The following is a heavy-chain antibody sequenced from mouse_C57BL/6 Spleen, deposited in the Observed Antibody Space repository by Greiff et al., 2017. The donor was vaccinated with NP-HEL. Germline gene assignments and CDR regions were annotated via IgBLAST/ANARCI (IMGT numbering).Heavy chain of an antibody. J-gene: IGHJ3*01. V-gene: IGHV1-39*01. D-gene: IGHD1-1*01. CDR2: INPNYGTT. CDR3: ASPSYYGSTWFAY. Sequence: EVQLQQSGPELVKPGASVKISCKASGYSFTDYNMNWVKQSNGKSLEWIGVINPNYGTTSYNQKFKGKATLTVDQSSSTAYMQLNSHTSEDSAVYYCASPSYYGSTWFAYWGQGTLVTVSA. CDR1: GYSFTDYN.